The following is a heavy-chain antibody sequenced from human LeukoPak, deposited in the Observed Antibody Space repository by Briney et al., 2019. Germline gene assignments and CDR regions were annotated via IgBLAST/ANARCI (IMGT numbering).Heavy chain of an antibody. CDR1: GFTFSSYA. Sequence: GGSLRLSCAASGFTFSSYAMHWVRQAPGKGLEWVANIKQDGSEKYYVDSVKGRFTISRDNAKNSLYLQMNSLRAEDTAVYYCAREVVGITMIFDYWGQGTLVTVSS. V-gene: IGHV3-7*01. CDR3: AREVVGITMIFDY. D-gene: IGHD3-22*01. J-gene: IGHJ4*02. CDR2: IKQDGSEK.